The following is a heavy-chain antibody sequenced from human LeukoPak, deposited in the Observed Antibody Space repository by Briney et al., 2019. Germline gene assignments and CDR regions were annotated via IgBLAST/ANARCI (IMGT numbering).Heavy chain of an antibody. Sequence: GASVKVSCKASGYTFTSYGISWVRQAPGQGLEWMGWISAYNGNTNYAQKLQGRVTMTTDTSTSTAYMELRSLRSDDTAVYYCARDQGGGIQLWSGGRYFDYWGQGTLVTVSS. CDR2: ISAYNGNT. D-gene: IGHD5-18*01. CDR3: ARDQGGGIQLWSGGRYFDY. J-gene: IGHJ4*02. V-gene: IGHV1-18*01. CDR1: GYTFTSYG.